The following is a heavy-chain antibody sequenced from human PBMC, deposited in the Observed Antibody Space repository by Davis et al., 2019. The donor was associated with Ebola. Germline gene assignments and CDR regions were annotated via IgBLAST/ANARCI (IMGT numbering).Heavy chain of an antibody. Sequence: PGGSLRLSCAASGFTFSSYGMHWVRQAPGKGLEWVAVISYDGSNKYYADSVKGRFTISRDNSKNTLYLQMNSLRAEDTAVYYCAKDRSRQQLALQIYYYYYGMDVWGQGTTVTVSS. CDR1: GFTFSSYG. J-gene: IGHJ6*02. CDR2: ISYDGSNK. CDR3: AKDRSRQQLALQIYYYYYGMDV. V-gene: IGHV3-30*18. D-gene: IGHD6-13*01.